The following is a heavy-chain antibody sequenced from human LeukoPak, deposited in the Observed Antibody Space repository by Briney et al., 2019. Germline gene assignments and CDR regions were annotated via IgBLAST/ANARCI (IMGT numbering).Heavy chain of an antibody. CDR3: TRGSRYCSSGSCYGWFDP. D-gene: IGHD2-15*01. Sequence: SETLSLTWTVSGGSISSYYWSWIRQPPGKGLEWIGYIYYSGSTNYNPSLKSRVTISVDTSKNQFSLKLNSVTAADTAIYYCTRGSRYCSSGSCYGWFDPWGQGTLVTVSS. CDR1: GGSISSYY. J-gene: IGHJ5*02. V-gene: IGHV4-59*01. CDR2: IYYSGST.